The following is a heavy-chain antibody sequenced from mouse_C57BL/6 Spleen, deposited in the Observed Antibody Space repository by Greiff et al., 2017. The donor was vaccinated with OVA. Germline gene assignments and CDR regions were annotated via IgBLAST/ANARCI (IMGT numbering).Heavy chain of an antibody. D-gene: IGHD2-2*01. CDR3: ARGRGYDPAMDY. Sequence: QVQLQQPGAELVRPGTSVKLSCKASGYTFTSYWMHWVKQRPGQGLEWIGVIDPSDSYTNYNQKFKGKATLTVDTSSSTAYMQLSSLTSEDSAVYYCARGRGYDPAMDYWGQGTSVTVSS. CDR1: GYTFTSYW. V-gene: IGHV1-59*01. CDR2: IDPSDSYT. J-gene: IGHJ4*01.